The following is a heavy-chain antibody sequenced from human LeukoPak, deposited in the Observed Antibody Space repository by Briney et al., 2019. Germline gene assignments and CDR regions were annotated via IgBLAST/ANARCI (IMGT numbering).Heavy chain of an antibody. V-gene: IGHV3-53*01. J-gene: IGHJ6*03. Sequence: PGGSLRLSCAASGFTVSSNYMSWVRQAPGKGLEWVSVIYSGGSRYYADSVKGRFTISRDNSKNTLHLQMNSLRAEDTAVYYCAKDPSVLLWFGESDYYMDVWGKGTTVTVSS. D-gene: IGHD3-10*01. CDR1: GFTVSSNY. CDR3: AKDPSVLLWFGESDYYMDV. CDR2: IYSGGSR.